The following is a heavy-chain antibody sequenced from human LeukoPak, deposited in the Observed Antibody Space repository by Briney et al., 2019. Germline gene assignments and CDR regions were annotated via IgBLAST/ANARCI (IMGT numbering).Heavy chain of an antibody. CDR3: ARAETLAAIYFDF. CDR1: GGSISPYY. CDR2: IFHSGIT. Sequence: SETLSLTCSVSGGSISPYYWSWFRQPPGKGLEWIGYIFHSGITTYNPSLKSRVNISLDSSKNQFFLRLTSVTAADTAMYYCARAETLAAIYFDFWGQGSLVTVSS. J-gene: IGHJ4*02. D-gene: IGHD6-25*01. V-gene: IGHV4-59*01.